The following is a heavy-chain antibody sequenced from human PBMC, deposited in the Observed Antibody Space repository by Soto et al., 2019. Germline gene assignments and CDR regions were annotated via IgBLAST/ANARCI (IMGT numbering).Heavy chain of an antibody. D-gene: IGHD4-17*01. Sequence: QVQLVQSGAEVKKPGSSVTVSCKASGGTFSSYAISWVRQAPGHGLEWMGGIIPIFGTANYAQKFQGRVTITADESTSTAYMELSSLRSEDTAVYYCARESTVTTSVNNWFDPWGQGTLVTVSS. CDR1: GGTFSSYA. V-gene: IGHV1-69*01. J-gene: IGHJ5*02. CDR2: IIPIFGTA. CDR3: ARESTVTTSVNNWFDP.